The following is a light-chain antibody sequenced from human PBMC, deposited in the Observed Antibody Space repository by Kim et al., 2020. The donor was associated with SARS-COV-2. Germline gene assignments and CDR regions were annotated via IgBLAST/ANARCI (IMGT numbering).Light chain of an antibody. CDR3: QSYDSSNTHWV. CDR1: SGSIASNY. V-gene: IGLV6-57*04. CDR2: EDN. Sequence: NFMLTQPHSVSESPGKTVTISCTRSSGSIASNYVQWYQQRPGSAPTTVLYEDNQRPSGVPDRFSGSIDSSSNSASLTISGLKTEDEADYYCQSYDSSNTHWVFGGGTQLTVL. J-gene: IGLJ3*02.